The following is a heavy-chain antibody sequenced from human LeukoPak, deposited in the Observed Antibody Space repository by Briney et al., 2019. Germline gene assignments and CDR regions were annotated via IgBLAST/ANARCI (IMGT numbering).Heavy chain of an antibody. D-gene: IGHD5-18*01. J-gene: IGHJ4*02. CDR3: ASYRGYSYGYGDY. CDR2: MNPKSGNT. CDR1: GYPFSNYD. V-gene: IGHV1-8*01. Sequence: GASVTVSCKASGYPFSNYDINWVRQAPGQGLEWMGWMNPKSGNTGYGQKFQGRVTITADKSTSTAYMELSSLRSEDTAVYYCASYRGYSYGYGDYWGQGTLVTVSS.